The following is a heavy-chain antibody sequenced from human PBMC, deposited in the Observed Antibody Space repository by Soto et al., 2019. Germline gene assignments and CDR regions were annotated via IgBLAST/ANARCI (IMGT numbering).Heavy chain of an antibody. CDR3: AKDPYWNYATPDYFDY. Sequence: PGGSLRLSCAASGFTFSSYALSWVRQAPGKGLEWVSAISGSGGSTYYADSVKGRFTISRDNSKNTLYLQMNSLRAEDTAVYSCAKDPYWNYATPDYFDYWGQGTLVTVSS. D-gene: IGHD1-7*01. J-gene: IGHJ4*02. CDR1: GFTFSSYA. CDR2: ISGSGGST. V-gene: IGHV3-23*01.